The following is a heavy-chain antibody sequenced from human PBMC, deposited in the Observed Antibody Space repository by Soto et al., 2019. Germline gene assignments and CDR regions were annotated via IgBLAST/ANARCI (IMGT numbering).Heavy chain of an antibody. CDR3: ARDGGCSGGSCYLNFDY. CDR1: GFTFSSYS. V-gene: IGHV3-21*01. Sequence: EVQLVESGGGLVKPGGSLRLSCAASGFTFSSYSMNWVRQAPGKGLEWVSAISSSSSYIYYADSVKGRFTISRDNAKNSLYLQMNSLRAEDTAVYYCARDGGCSGGSCYLNFDYWGQGTLVTVSS. D-gene: IGHD2-15*01. CDR2: ISSSSSYI. J-gene: IGHJ4*02.